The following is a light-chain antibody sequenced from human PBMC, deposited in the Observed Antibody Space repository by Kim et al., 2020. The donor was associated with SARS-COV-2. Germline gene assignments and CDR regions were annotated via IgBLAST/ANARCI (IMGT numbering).Light chain of an antibody. CDR1: SLRSYY. J-gene: IGLJ2*01. CDR2: DKN. V-gene: IGLV3-19*01. CDR3: NSRDSRGNHLV. Sequence: SSELTQDPAVSVALGQTVRITCQGDSLRSYYASWYQQKPGQAPILVIYDKNNRPSGIPDRFSGSSSGNTASLTITGAQAKDEADYYCNSRDSRGNHLVFG.